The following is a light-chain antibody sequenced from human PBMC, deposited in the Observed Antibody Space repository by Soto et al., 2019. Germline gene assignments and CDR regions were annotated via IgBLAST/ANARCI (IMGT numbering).Light chain of an antibody. V-gene: IGKV1-5*03. CDR3: QQYDTFSLT. Sequence: DIQMTQSPSTLSASVGNRVTITCRASQSISSWLAWYQQKPGKSPKRLIYKASTLESGIPSRFSGGGSGTEFPLSISCLQPYDFASYSCQQYDTFSLTFGGGTKVEV. J-gene: IGKJ4*01. CDR2: KAS. CDR1: QSISSW.